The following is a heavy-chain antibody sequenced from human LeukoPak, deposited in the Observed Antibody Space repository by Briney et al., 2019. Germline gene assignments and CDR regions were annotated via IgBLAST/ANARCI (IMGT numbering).Heavy chain of an antibody. Sequence: QPGGSLDLSCAASGFPFSSNAMSWGRQAPGKGLEWVSTISGSGGSTYYADSVKGRFTISRDNSKNTLYLQMNSLRAEDTAVYYCAKSLLWFGEAPDYWGQGTLVTVSS. CDR3: AKSLLWFGEAPDY. J-gene: IGHJ4*02. CDR2: ISGSGGST. CDR1: GFPFSSNA. D-gene: IGHD3-10*01. V-gene: IGHV3-23*01.